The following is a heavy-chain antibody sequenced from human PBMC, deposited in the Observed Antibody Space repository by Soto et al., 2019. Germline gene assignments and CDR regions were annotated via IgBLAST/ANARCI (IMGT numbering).Heavy chain of an antibody. CDR1: GGSFSGYY. V-gene: IGHV4-34*01. J-gene: IGHJ6*03. Sequence: SETLSLTCAVYGGSFSGYYWSWIRQPPGKGLEWIGEINHSGSTNYNPSLKSRVTISVDTSKNQFSLKLSSVTAADTAVYYCARVQASSYYYYMDVWGKGTTVTVSS. CDR2: INHSGST. CDR3: ARVQASSYYYYMDV.